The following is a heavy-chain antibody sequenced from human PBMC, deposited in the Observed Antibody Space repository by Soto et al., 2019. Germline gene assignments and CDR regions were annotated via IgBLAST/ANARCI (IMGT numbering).Heavy chain of an antibody. J-gene: IGHJ4*02. V-gene: IGHV1-8*01. CDR1: GYTFSNYD. Sequence: QVQLVQSGAELKKPGASVKVSCKASGYTFSNYDMNWVRQATGQGPEWIGWVNPNNGDTGYAQKFQGRVTLTTDIATTTADTEQTSLRSEDTAIYSGEKVSRKGAAIDLDYWGQGTLITVSS. CDR2: VNPNNGDT. CDR3: EKVSRKGAAIDLDY.